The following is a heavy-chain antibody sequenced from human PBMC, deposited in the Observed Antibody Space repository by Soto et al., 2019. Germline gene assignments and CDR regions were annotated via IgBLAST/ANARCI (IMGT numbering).Heavy chain of an antibody. CDR1: GFTFSSYG. V-gene: IGHV3-30*18. Sequence: QVQLVESGGGVVQPGRSLRLSCAASGFTFSSYGMHWVRQAPGKGLEWVAVISYDGSNKYYADSVKGRFTISRDNSKNPLYLQMNSLRAEDTAVYYCANAPVTAAMVTDYYYGMDVWGQGTTVTVSS. J-gene: IGHJ6*02. CDR3: ANAPVTAAMVTDYYYGMDV. CDR2: ISYDGSNK. D-gene: IGHD5-18*01.